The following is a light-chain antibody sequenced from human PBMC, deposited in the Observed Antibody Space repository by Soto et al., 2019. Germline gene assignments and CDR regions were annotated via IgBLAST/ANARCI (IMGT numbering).Light chain of an antibody. CDR2: EVS. J-gene: IGLJ1*01. CDR1: SSDVGGYKF. V-gene: IGLV2-14*01. Sequence: QSVLTQPASVSWSPGQSITISCTGTSSDVGGYKFVSWYQQHPGKAPKLMIYEVSNRPSGVSSRFSGSKSGNTASLTISGLQAEDEADYYCGSYTGSIYVFGPGTRSPS. CDR3: GSYTGSIYV.